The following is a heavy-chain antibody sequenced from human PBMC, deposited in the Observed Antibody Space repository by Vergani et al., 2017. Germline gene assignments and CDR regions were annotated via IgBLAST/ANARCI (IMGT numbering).Heavy chain of an antibody. J-gene: IGHJ3*02. Sequence: EVQLVQSGAEVKKPGATVKISCKVSGYTFTDYYMHWVQQAPGKGLEWMGLVDPEDGETIYAEKFQGRVTITADKSTSTAYMELSSLRSEDTAVYYWARGMKEYSSSSSAFDIWGQGTMVTVSS. V-gene: IGHV1-69-2*01. D-gene: IGHD6-6*01. CDR1: GYTFTDYY. CDR2: VDPEDGET. CDR3: ARGMKEYSSSSSAFDI.